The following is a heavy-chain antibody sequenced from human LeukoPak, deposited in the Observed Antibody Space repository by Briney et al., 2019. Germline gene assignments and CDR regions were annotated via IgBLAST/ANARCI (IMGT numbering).Heavy chain of an antibody. V-gene: IGHV3-74*01. D-gene: IGHD5-18*01. CDR3: ARDREERGYSYGPKRVYFDY. CDR1: GFTFSSYW. CDR2: INSDGSST. J-gene: IGHJ4*02. Sequence: GGSLRLSCAASGFTFSSYWMHWVRQAPGKGLVWVSRINSDGSSTSYADSVKGRFTISRDNAKNSLYLQMNSLRAEDTAVYYCARDREERGYSYGPKRVYFDYWGQGTLVTVSS.